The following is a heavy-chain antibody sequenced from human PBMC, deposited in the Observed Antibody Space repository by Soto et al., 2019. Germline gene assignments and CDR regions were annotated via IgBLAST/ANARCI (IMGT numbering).Heavy chain of an antibody. V-gene: IGHV3-23*01. J-gene: IGHJ5*02. CDR3: AKEDDGPKVNGFDP. CDR1: GFTFSSYA. D-gene: IGHD4-17*01. CDR2: ISRSGGST. Sequence: EVQLLESGGGLVQPGGSLRLSCAASGFTFSSYAMSWVRQAPGQGLEWVSAISRSGGSTYYPDSVKGRFTISRDNSRNRLYLQMNSLRAEDTAVYDCAKEDDGPKVNGFDPWGQGTLVTVSS.